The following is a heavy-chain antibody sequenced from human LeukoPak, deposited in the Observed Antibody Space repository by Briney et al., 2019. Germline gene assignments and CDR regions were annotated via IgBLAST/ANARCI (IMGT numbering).Heavy chain of an antibody. J-gene: IGHJ5*02. V-gene: IGHV3-21*01. D-gene: IGHD6-13*01. CDR1: GFTFSSYS. Sequence: GGSLRLSCAASGFTFSSYSMNWVRQAPGKGLEWVSSISSSSSYIYYADSVKGRFTISRDNAKNSLYLQMNSLRAEDTAVYYCARDHRSWYDHNWFDPWGQGTLVTVSS. CDR3: ARDHRSWYDHNWFDP. CDR2: ISSSSSYI.